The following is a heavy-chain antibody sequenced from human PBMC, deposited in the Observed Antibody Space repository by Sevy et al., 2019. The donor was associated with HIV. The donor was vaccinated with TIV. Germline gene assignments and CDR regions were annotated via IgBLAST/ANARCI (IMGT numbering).Heavy chain of an antibody. CDR2: ISSTSSTI. J-gene: IGHJ3*02. D-gene: IGHD2-2*01. Sequence: GQSLKISCAASGFTFSSHSFNWVRQAAGKGLQLISYISSTSSTIFDADSVMDRFTISRDNAKNSLYLQMNSLRAEDTAVYYCARPLRYCSSTSCPYIFDIWGQGTMVTVSS. V-gene: IGHV3-48*01. CDR1: GFTFSSHS. CDR3: ARPLRYCSSTSCPYIFDI.